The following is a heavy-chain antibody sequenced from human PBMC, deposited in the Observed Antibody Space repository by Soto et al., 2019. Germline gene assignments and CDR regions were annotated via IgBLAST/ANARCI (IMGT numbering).Heavy chain of an antibody. CDR3: AAGYRTGLDAFDI. Sequence: PGESLKISCKGSGYDFANFWIGWVRQMPGKGLEWMGMIFPGDSDTKNSPSLEGQITMSVDKSDSSAYLQWRSLKASDTAIYYCAAGYRTGLDAFDIWGQGTMVTVSS. J-gene: IGHJ3*02. V-gene: IGHV5-51*01. CDR1: GYDFANFW. D-gene: IGHD2-8*02. CDR2: IFPGDSDT.